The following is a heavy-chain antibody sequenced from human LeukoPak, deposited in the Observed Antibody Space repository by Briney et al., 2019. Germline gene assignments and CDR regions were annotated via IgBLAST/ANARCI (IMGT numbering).Heavy chain of an antibody. CDR3: AKDFYRDIAAAGTS. Sequence: GRSLRPSCAASGFTFSSYGMHWVRQAPGKGLEWVAVISYDGSNKYYADSVKGRFTISRDNSKNTLYLQMNSLRAEDTAVYYCAKDFYRDIAAAGTSWGQGTLVTVSS. CDR2: ISYDGSNK. CDR1: GFTFSSYG. J-gene: IGHJ4*02. V-gene: IGHV3-30*18. D-gene: IGHD6-13*01.